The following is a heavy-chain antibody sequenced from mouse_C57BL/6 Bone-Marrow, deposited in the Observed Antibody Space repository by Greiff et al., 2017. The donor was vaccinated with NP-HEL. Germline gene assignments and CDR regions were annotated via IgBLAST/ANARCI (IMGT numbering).Heavy chain of an antibody. Sequence: VKLMESGAELVRPGASVKLSCKASGYTFTDYYINSVKQRPGQGLEWIARIYPGSGNTYYNEKFKGKATLTAEKSSSTAYMQLSSLTSEDSAVYFCAVTGTHFDYWGQGTTLTVSS. CDR3: AVTGTHFDY. CDR1: GYTFTDYY. CDR2: IYPGSGNT. V-gene: IGHV1-76*01. J-gene: IGHJ2*01. D-gene: IGHD4-1*01.